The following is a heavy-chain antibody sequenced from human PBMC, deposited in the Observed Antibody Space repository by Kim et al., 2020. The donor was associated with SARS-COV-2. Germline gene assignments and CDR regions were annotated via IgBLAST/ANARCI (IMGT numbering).Heavy chain of an antibody. CDR1: GFTFGDYA. CDR2: IRSKAYGGTT. V-gene: IGHV3-49*03. D-gene: IGHD1-20*01. CDR3: TREGITGFGYYFDY. J-gene: IGHJ4*02. Sequence: GGSLRLSCTASGFTFGDYAMSWFRQAPGKGLEWVGFIRSKAYGGTTEYAASVKGRFTISRDDSKSIAYLQMNSLKTEDTAVYYCTREGITGFGYYFDYWGQGTLVTVSS.